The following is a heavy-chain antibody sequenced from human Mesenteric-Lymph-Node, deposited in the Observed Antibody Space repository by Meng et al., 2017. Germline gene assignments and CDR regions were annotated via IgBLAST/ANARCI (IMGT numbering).Heavy chain of an antibody. CDR2: IYYSGGT. CDR3: AREVRGGDVTNFDY. D-gene: IGHD3-10*01. V-gene: IGHV4-59*01. Sequence: SETLSLTCTVSGGSISSYYWTWIRQPPGEGLEWIGYIYYSGGTNYNPSLKSRVTISVDTSKNQFSLQLSSVTAADTAVYYCAREVRGGDVTNFDYWGQGTLVTVSS. CDR1: GGSISSYY. J-gene: IGHJ4*02.